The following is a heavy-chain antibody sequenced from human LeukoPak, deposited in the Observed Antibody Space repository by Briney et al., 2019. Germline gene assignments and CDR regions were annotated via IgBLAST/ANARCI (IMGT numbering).Heavy chain of an antibody. V-gene: IGHV3-23*01. Sequence: PGGSLRLSCAASGFTFSSYAMSWVRQAPGKGLEWVSAISGSGGSTYYADSVKGRFTIPRDNSKNTLYLQMNSLRAEDTAVYYCAKNYYDSSGYYYTDAFDIWGQGTMVTISS. J-gene: IGHJ3*02. CDR3: AKNYYDSSGYYYTDAFDI. CDR2: ISGSGGST. CDR1: GFTFSSYA. D-gene: IGHD3-22*01.